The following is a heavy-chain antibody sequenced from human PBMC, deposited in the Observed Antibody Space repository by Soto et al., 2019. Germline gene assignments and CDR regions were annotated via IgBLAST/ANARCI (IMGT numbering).Heavy chain of an antibody. CDR1: GYTFTSHD. V-gene: IGHV1-8*01. D-gene: IGHD2-2*01. CDR2: MNPNSGHT. CDR3: ASDMSTT. Sequence: QVQLVQSGAEVKKPGASVKVSCKASGYTFTSHDINWMRQTTGQGLEWMGWMNPNSGHTNSAQKFQGRVTMTRDTSINTAYMELTSLRSEDTAIYYCASDMSTTWGQGTLVTVSS. J-gene: IGHJ5*02.